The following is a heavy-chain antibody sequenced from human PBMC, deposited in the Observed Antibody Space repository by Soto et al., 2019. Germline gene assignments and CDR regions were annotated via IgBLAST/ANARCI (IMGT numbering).Heavy chain of an antibody. D-gene: IGHD3-3*01. Sequence: PSETLSLTCTVSGGSISSGGYYWSWIRQHPWKGLEWIGYIYYSGSTYYNPSLKSRVTISVDTSKNQFSLKLSSVTAADTAVYYCARSDDFWSGYSDRRGYYMDVWGKGTTVTVSS. CDR1: GGSISSGGYY. J-gene: IGHJ6*03. CDR3: ARSDDFWSGYSDRRGYYMDV. V-gene: IGHV4-31*03. CDR2: IYYSGST.